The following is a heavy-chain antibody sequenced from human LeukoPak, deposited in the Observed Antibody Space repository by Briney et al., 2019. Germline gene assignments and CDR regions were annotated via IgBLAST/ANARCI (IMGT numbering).Heavy chain of an antibody. CDR3: ARDPVEQPYWFFDL. CDR2: ISYDGSNK. V-gene: IGHV3-30*03. D-gene: IGHD1/OR15-1a*01. CDR1: GFTFSSYG. J-gene: IGHJ2*01. Sequence: GGSLRLSCAASGFTFSSYGMHWVRQAPGKGLEWVAVISYDGSNKYYADSVKGRFTISRDNSKNTLYLQMNSLRAEDTAVYYCARDPVEQPYWFFDLWGRGTLVTVSS.